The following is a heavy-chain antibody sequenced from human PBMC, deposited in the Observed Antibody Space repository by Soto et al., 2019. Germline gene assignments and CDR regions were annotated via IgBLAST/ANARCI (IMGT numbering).Heavy chain of an antibody. CDR1: GFTFSSYG. Sequence: QVQLVESGGGVVQPGRSLRLSCAASGFTFSSYGMHWVRQAPGKGLEWVAVISYDGSNKYYADSVKGRFTISRDNSKNTLYLQINSLRAEDTAVYYCAKDTLYYNWNDDSTDYYYGMEVWGQGTTVTVSS. CDR3: AKDTLYYNWNDDSTDYYYGMEV. J-gene: IGHJ6*02. D-gene: IGHD1-20*01. CDR2: ISYDGSNK. V-gene: IGHV3-30*18.